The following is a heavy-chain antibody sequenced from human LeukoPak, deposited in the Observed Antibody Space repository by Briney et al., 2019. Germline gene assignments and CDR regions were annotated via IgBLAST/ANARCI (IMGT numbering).Heavy chain of an antibody. CDR3: ARDRGTIAARRVWFDP. CDR1: GFTFSSYS. J-gene: IGHJ5*02. V-gene: IGHV3-48*04. Sequence: GGSLRLSCAASGFTFSSYSMNWVRQAPGKGREWVSYISSSSSTIYYADSVKGRFTISRDNAKNSLYLQMNSLRAEDTAVYYCARDRGTIAARRVWFDPWGQGTLVTVSS. CDR2: ISSSSSTI. D-gene: IGHD6-6*01.